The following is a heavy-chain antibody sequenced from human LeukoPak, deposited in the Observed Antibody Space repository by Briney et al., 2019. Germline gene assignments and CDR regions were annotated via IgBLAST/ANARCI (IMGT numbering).Heavy chain of an antibody. V-gene: IGHV1-2*02. CDR1: GYTLAGYY. Sequence: ASVKVSCKASGYTLAGYYMHWVRQAPGQGLEWMGWMNPNSGGTKYAQKFQGRVTMTRDTSISTAYMELSRLRSDDTAMYYCARDKLGLGELSLYDQWGQGTLVTVFS. CDR3: ARDKLGLGELSLYDQ. J-gene: IGHJ5*02. CDR2: MNPNSGGT. D-gene: IGHD3-16*02.